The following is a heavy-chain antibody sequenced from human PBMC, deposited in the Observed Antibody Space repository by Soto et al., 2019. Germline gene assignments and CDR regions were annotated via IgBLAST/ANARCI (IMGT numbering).Heavy chain of an antibody. CDR1: GYSFSSYW. Sequence: GESLKISCKGSGYSFSSYWIGWVRQMPGKGLEWMGIIYPGDSDVRYSPSFQGQVTISADKSISTAYLQWSSLKASDTAIYYCAKRGQDLVVSAFDIWGQGTMVTVSS. D-gene: IGHD2-15*01. V-gene: IGHV5-51*01. J-gene: IGHJ3*02. CDR2: IYPGDSDV. CDR3: AKRGQDLVVSAFDI.